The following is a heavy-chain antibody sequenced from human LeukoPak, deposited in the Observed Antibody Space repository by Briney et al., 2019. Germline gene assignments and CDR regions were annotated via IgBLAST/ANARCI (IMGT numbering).Heavy chain of an antibody. Sequence: SETLSLTCTVSGGSINSYYWSWIRQPPGKGLEWIGYIYYSGSTNYNPSLKSRVTISVDTSKNQFSLKLSSVTAADTAVYYCARDLGALYDYWGQGTLVTVSS. J-gene: IGHJ4*02. V-gene: IGHV4-59*01. CDR3: ARDLGALYDY. CDR1: GGSINSYY. D-gene: IGHD2-2*02. CDR2: IYYSGST.